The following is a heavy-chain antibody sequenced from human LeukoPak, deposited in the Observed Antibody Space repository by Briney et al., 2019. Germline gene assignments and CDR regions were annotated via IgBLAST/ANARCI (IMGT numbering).Heavy chain of an antibody. CDR3: ATPPTLGA. Sequence: GGSLRLSCAATGFTFDDYAMHWVRQAPGRGLEWVSGIGRNSGNVGYADSAKGRFTISRDYAKNSLYLQRNSLRAEDTAFYYCATPPTLGAWGQGTLVTVSS. CDR2: IGRNSGNV. CDR1: GFTFDDYA. J-gene: IGHJ5*02. V-gene: IGHV3-9*01.